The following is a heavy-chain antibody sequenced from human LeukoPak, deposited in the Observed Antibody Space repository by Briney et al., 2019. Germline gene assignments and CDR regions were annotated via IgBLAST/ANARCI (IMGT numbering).Heavy chain of an antibody. CDR2: IYYSGST. V-gene: IGHV4-39*01. CDR1: GGSISSSSYY. J-gene: IGHJ4*02. D-gene: IGHD6-13*01. CDR3: VDIIAAAGPIDY. Sequence: TSETLSLTCTVSGGSISSSSYYWGWIRQPPGKGLEWIGSIYYSGSTYYNPSLKSRVTISVDASKNQFSLKLSSVTAADTAVYYCVDIIAAAGPIDYWGQGTLVTVSS.